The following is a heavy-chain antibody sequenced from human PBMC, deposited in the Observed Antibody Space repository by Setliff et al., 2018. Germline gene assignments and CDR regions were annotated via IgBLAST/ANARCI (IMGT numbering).Heavy chain of an antibody. Sequence: GGSLRLSCVASGFIISDYWMTWVRQAPGKGLEWVADIRQDGTNRYYADSVKGRFTISRDNAKNSLYLQMNSLRAEDTALYYCAREVWNYYDKSWSGYADHWGQGTLVTVSS. CDR3: AREVWNYYDKSWSGYADH. V-gene: IGHV3-7*03. CDR2: IRQDGTNR. CDR1: GFIISDYW. J-gene: IGHJ4*02. D-gene: IGHD3-3*01.